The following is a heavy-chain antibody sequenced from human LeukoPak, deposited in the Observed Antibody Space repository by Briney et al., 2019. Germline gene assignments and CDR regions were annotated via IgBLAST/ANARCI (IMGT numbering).Heavy chain of an antibody. D-gene: IGHD3-9*01. Sequence: PGGSLRLSCAASGFTFSSYEMNWVRQAPGKGLERVSYISSSGSSIYYADSVKGRFTISRDNAKNSLYLQMNSLRAEDTAVYYCARPEGEPYFDWLYYFDYWGREPWSPSPQ. J-gene: IGHJ4*02. V-gene: IGHV3-48*03. CDR3: ARPEGEPYFDWLYYFDY. CDR1: GFTFSSYE. CDR2: ISSSGSSI.